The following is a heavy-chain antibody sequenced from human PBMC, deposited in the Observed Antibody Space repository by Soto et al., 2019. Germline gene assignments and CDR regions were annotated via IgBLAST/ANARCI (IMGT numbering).Heavy chain of an antibody. D-gene: IGHD3-22*01. CDR3: ARFYYDSSGYYDPHYYYYYGMDV. V-gene: IGHV1-18*01. J-gene: IGHJ6*02. CDR1: GYTFTSYY. CDR2: ISGCNGNT. Sequence: ASVKVSCKASGYTFTSYYISWVRQAPGQGLEWMGWISGCNGNTNYAQKLQGRVTMTTDTSTSTAYMELRSLRSDDTAVYYCARFYYDSSGYYDPHYYYYYGMDVWGQGTTVTVSS.